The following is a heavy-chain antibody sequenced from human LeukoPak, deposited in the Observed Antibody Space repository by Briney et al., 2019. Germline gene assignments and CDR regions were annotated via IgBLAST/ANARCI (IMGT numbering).Heavy chain of an antibody. CDR2: IKQDGSEK. V-gene: IGHV3-7*01. D-gene: IGHD5-12*01. Sequence: SGGSLRLSCAASGFTFSSYWMSWVRQATGKGLEWVANIKQDGSEKYYVDSVKGRFTISRDNAKNSLYLQMNSLRAEDTAVYYCATSVGDGYDSNWGQGTLVTVSS. CDR3: ATSVGDGYDSN. J-gene: IGHJ4*02. CDR1: GFTFSSYW.